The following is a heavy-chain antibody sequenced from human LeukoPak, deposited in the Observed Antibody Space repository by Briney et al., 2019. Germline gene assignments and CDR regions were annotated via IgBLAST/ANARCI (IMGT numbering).Heavy chain of an antibody. J-gene: IGHJ4*02. V-gene: IGHV4-59*01. CDR2: ISYSGST. D-gene: IGHD3-22*01. CDR3: ARVYCDSRGYYHFDY. Sequence: SETLSLTCTVFGASISSYYWSWIRQPPGKGLEWIGYISYSGSTNYNSSLKSRVTISVDTSKNQFSLILNSVTAADTAVHYCARVYCDSRGYYHFDYWGQGTLVTVSS. CDR1: GASISSYY.